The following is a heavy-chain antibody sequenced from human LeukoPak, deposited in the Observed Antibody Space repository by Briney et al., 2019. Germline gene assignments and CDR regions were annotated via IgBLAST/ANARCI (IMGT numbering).Heavy chain of an antibody. CDR3: AGSDLYYYDSSGYFIFDI. V-gene: IGHV4-31*03. CDR1: GGSISSGGYY. Sequence: PSETLSLTCTVSGGSISSGGYYWSWIRQHPGKGLEWIGYIYYSGSTYYNPSLKSRVTISVDTSKNQFSLKLSSVTAADTAVYYCAGSDLYYYDSSGYFIFDIWGQGTMVTVSS. CDR2: IYYSGST. D-gene: IGHD3-22*01. J-gene: IGHJ3*02.